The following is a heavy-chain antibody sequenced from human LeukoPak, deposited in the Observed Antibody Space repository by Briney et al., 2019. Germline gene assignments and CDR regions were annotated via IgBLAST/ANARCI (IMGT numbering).Heavy chain of an antibody. CDR1: GFTFSSYT. V-gene: IGHV3-48*02. J-gene: IGHJ4*02. Sequence: GGSLRLSCAASGFTFSSYTMNWVRQAPGKGLEWVSSISSSSSAIYYAASVKGRFTISRDNAKNSLYLQMNSLRDGDTAVYYCARGALRYSDYWGQGTLVTVSS. CDR2: ISSSSSAI. D-gene: IGHD3-9*01. CDR3: ARGALRYSDY.